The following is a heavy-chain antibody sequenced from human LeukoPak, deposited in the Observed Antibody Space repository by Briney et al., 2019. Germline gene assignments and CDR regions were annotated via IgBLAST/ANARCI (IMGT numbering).Heavy chain of an antibody. CDR3: ARAHTGGDWGFDF. J-gene: IGHJ4*02. CDR2: IYHSGST. CDR1: GGSISSGGYY. D-gene: IGHD2-21*02. V-gene: IGHV4-30-2*01. Sequence: SQTLSLTCTVSGGSISSGGYYWSWIRQPPGKGLEWIGYIYHSGSTYYNPSLKSRVTISVDRSKNQFSLKLSSVTAADTAVYYCARAHTGGDWGFDFWGQGTLVTVSS.